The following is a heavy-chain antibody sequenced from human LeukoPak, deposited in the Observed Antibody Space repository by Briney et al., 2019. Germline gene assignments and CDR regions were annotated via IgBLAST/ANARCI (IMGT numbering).Heavy chain of an antibody. CDR2: ISYDGSNK. V-gene: IGHV3-30*03. D-gene: IGHD1/OR15-1a*01. CDR3: ARREQQLADAFDI. Sequence: GGSLRLSCAASGFTFSSYGMHWVRQAPGKGLEWVAVISYDGSNKYYADSVKGRFTISRDNPKNTLYVQMNSLRAEDTAVYYCARREQQLADAFDIWGQGTMVTVSS. CDR1: GFTFSSYG. J-gene: IGHJ3*02.